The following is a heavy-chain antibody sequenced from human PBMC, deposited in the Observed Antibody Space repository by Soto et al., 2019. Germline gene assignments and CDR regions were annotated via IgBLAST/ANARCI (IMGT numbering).Heavy chain of an antibody. CDR3: ASSQGSGFLVS. CDR2: IYYSGST. J-gene: IGHJ4*02. CDR1: GGSISSGDYY. D-gene: IGHD3-10*01. V-gene: IGHV4-30-4*01. Sequence: QVQLQESGPGLVKPSQTLSLTCTVSGGSISSGDYYWSWIRQPPGKGLEWIGYIYYSGSTYYNPSLKSRVTISVDTSKNQLSLKLCSVTAADTAVDYCASSQGSGFLVSWGQGTLVTVSS.